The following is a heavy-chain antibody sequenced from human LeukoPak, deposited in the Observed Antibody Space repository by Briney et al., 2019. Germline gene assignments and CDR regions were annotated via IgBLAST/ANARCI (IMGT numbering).Heavy chain of an antibody. CDR1: GGSIGSSNW. D-gene: IGHD4-17*01. V-gene: IGHV4-4*02. Sequence: SETLSLTCAVSGGSIGSSNWWGWARQPPGKGLEWSGEIYHSGTTNYNPSLKSRVNMSVDKSKNQFSVKLRSVTAADTAIYYCATYFYGDYASYYFDFWGQGTLVTVSS. J-gene: IGHJ4*02. CDR3: ATYFYGDYASYYFDF. CDR2: IYHSGTT.